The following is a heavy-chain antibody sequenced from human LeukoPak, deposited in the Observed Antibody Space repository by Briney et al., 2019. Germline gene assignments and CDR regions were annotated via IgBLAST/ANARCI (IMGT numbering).Heavy chain of an antibody. Sequence: PGGSLRLSCAASGFTFSSYSMNWVRQAPGKGLEWVSTITGSGGSTFYADSVKGRFTISRDNSKNTLYLQMNSLRAAETAVYYCAKDLRDFWTGYYYFDFWGQGTLVTVSS. CDR1: GFTFSSYS. CDR2: ITGSGGST. D-gene: IGHD3/OR15-3a*01. J-gene: IGHJ4*02. CDR3: AKDLRDFWTGYYYFDF. V-gene: IGHV3-23*01.